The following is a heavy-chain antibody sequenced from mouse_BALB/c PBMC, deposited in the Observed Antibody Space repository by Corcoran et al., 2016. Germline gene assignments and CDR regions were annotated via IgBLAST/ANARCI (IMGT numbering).Heavy chain of an antibody. Sequence: ELKLQQSGPELEKPGASVKISCTTSGYTLTEYNMRWVKQSHGKSLECIGGINPNNGGTSYNQKFKGKATLNVDKSSSTAYMELRSLTSEDSAVYYCSSYYGSSFYASDYLGQGTSVTVSS. CDR3: SSYYGSSFYASDY. CDR2: INPNNGGT. D-gene: IGHD1-1*01. J-gene: IGHJ4*01. CDR1: GYTLTEYN. V-gene: IGHV1-18*01.